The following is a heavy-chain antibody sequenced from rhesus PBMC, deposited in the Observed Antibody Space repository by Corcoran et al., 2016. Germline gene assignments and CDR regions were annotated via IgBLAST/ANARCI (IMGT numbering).Heavy chain of an antibody. CDR2: ISNGGGST. Sequence: EVQLVESGGGLVQPGGSLRLSCAASGFTFSSYGMSWVRQAPGKGLEWVSYISNGGGSTDNADSVKGRFTISRDNSKNTLSLQMNSLRAEDTAVYYCAKPYGLDSWGQGVVVTVSS. CDR1: GFTFSSYG. V-gene: IGHV3S5*01. J-gene: IGHJ6*01. CDR3: AKPYGLDS.